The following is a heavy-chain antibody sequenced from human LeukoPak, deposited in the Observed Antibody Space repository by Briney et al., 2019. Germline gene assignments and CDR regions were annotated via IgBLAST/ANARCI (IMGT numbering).Heavy chain of an antibody. Sequence: PGGSLRLSCAASGFTFDDYAMHWVRQAPGKGLEWVSGISWNSGSIGYADSVKGRFTISRDNAKSSLYLQMNSLRAEDTALYYFARSFGWYYFDYWGQGTLVTVSS. V-gene: IGHV3-9*01. CDR1: GFTFDDYA. D-gene: IGHD3-16*01. CDR2: ISWNSGSI. CDR3: ARSFGWYYFDY. J-gene: IGHJ4*02.